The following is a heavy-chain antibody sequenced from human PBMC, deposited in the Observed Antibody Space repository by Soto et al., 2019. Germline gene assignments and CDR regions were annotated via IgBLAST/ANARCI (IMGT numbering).Heavy chain of an antibody. CDR2: ISSYNGNT. CDR1: GYTFITYG. V-gene: IGHV1-18*01. J-gene: IGHJ6*02. Sequence: ASVKVSCKASGYTFITYGISWVRQAPGQGLERMGWISSYNGNTNYAQKLKGRVTMTTDTSTTTAYMELRGLRSDDTAVYYCARDRPTSSIRARDYYYAMDVWGQGTTVTVSS. D-gene: IGHD6-6*01. CDR3: ARDRPTSSIRARDYYYAMDV.